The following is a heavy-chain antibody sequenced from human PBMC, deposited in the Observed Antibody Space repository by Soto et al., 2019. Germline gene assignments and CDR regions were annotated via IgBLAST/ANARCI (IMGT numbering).Heavy chain of an antibody. CDR2: IDPSDSYT. CDR3: ARRTAKTYYYGMDV. J-gene: IGHJ6*02. V-gene: IGHV5-10-1*01. Sequence: HGESLKISCKGSGYSFTSYWISWVRQMPGKGLEWMGRIDPSDSYTNYSPSFQGHVTISADKSISTAYLQWSSLKASDTAMYYCARRTAKTYYYGMDVWGQGTTVTVSS. CDR1: GYSFTSYW. D-gene: IGHD5-18*01.